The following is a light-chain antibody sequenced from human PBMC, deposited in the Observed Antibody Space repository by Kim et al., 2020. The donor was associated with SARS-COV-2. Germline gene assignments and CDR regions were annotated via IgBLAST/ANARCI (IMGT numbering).Light chain of an antibody. J-gene: IGLJ2*01. CDR2: DVS. CDR3: TSYTSSSTLVV. Sequence: QSITFSCTGTSGYVGGYNYVSWYQQHPGKAPKLMIYDVSNRPSGVSNRFSGSKSGNTASLTISGLQAEDEADYYCTSYTSSSTLVVFGGGTQLTVL. CDR1: SGYVGGYNY. V-gene: IGLV2-14*03.